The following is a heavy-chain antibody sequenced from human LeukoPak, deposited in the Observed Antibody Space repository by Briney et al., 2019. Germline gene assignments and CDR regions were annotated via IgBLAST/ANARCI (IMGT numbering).Heavy chain of an antibody. D-gene: IGHD5-12*01. CDR1: GFTFGSYA. V-gene: IGHV3-23*01. CDR3: AKRGYSGYDYGWFDP. Sequence: GGSLRLSCAASGFTFGSYAMSWVRQAPGKGLEWVSAISGSGGSTYYADSVKGRFTISRDNSKNTLYLQMNSLRAEDTAVYYCAKRGYSGYDYGWFDPWGQGTLVTVSS. J-gene: IGHJ5*02. CDR2: ISGSGGST.